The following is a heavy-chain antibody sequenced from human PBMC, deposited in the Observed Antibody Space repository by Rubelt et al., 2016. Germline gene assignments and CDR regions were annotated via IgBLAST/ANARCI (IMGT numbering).Heavy chain of an antibody. D-gene: IGHD3-3*01. CDR3: ARAIFAVVTKYYYGMDV. J-gene: IGHJ6*02. V-gene: IGHV6-1*01. CDR2: TYYRSKWYN. Sequence: RGLEWLGRTYYRSKWYNDYAVSVKSRITINPDTSKNQFSLKLSSVTAADTAVYYCARAIFAVVTKYYYGMDVWGQGTTVTVSS.